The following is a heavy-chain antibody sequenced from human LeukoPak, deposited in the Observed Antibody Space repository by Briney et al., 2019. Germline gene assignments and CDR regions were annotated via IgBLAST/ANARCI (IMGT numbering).Heavy chain of an antibody. CDR3: ARDRSGYGDFDS. J-gene: IGHJ4*02. CDR1: GGSISSYY. Sequence: SETLSLTCTVSGGSISSYYRSWIRQPPGKGLEWIGYIYSIGSPNYNSSLKSRVTMSVDTSKNQFSLKLSSVTAADTAVYYCARDRSGYGDFDSWGQGTLVTVSS. D-gene: IGHD5-12*01. CDR2: IYSIGSP. V-gene: IGHV4-59*01.